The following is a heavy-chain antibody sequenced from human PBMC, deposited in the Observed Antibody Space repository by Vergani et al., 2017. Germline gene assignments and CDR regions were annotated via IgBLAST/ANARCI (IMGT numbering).Heavy chain of an antibody. Sequence: QVQLVESGGGVVQPGRSLRLSCAASGFTFSSYGMHWVRQAPGKGLEWVAVISYDGSNKYYADSVKGRFTISRDNSKNTLYLQMNSLRAEDTAVYYCARDKRWLQSGGYYYYGMDVWGQGTTVTVSS. CDR1: GFTFSSYG. CDR3: ARDKRWLQSGGYYYYGMDV. V-gene: IGHV3-30*03. CDR2: ISYDGSNK. J-gene: IGHJ6*02. D-gene: IGHD5-24*01.